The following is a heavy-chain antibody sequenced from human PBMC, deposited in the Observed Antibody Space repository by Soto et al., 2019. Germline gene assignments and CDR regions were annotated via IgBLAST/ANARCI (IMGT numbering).Heavy chain of an antibody. CDR1: GFTFSSYG. CDR2: IWYDGSNK. D-gene: IGHD6-13*01. CDR3: ARETGAAREMGMDV. J-gene: IGHJ6*02. V-gene: IGHV3-33*01. Sequence: QVQLVESGGGVVQPGRSLRLSCAASGFTFSSYGMQWVRQAPGKGLEWVAVIWYDGSNKYYADSVKGRFTISRDNSKNALYLQMNSLRAEDTAVYYCARETGAAREMGMDVWGQGTTVTVSS.